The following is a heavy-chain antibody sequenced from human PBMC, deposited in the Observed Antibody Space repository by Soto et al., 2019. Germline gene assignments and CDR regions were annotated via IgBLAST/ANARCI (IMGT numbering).Heavy chain of an antibody. J-gene: IGHJ6*02. CDR1: GFTFSDYY. Sequence: GGSLRLSCATSGFTFSDYYMSWIRQAPGKGLEWVSYISSSGTTIYYADSVKGRFTISRDNAKNSLYLQMNSLRAEDTAVYYCARLSRYCSSTSCTYGMDVWGQGTTVTVSS. D-gene: IGHD2-2*01. V-gene: IGHV3-11*01. CDR2: ISSSGTTI. CDR3: ARLSRYCSSTSCTYGMDV.